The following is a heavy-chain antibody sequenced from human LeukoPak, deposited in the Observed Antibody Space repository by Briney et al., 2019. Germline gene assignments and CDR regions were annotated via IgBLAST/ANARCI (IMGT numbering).Heavy chain of an antibody. Sequence: PSQTLSLTCTVSGGSISSGGYYWSWIRQPPGKGLEWIGYIYYSGSTNYNPSLKSRVTISVDTSKNQFSLKLSSVTAADTAVYYCARGRAATFLDYYYYYMDVWGKGTTVTVSS. V-gene: IGHV4-61*08. J-gene: IGHJ6*03. CDR2: IYYSGST. CDR1: GGSISSGGYY. D-gene: IGHD6-13*01. CDR3: ARGRAATFLDYYYYYMDV.